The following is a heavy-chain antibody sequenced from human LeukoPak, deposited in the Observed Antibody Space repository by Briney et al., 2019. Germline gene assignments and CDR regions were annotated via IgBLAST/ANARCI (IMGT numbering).Heavy chain of an antibody. V-gene: IGHV1-69*13. CDR3: ARDIRRGYSYGPFDY. CDR1: GGTFSSYA. J-gene: IGHJ4*02. CDR2: IIPILGTA. D-gene: IGHD5-18*01. Sequence: ASVKVSCKASGGTFSSYAISWVRQAPGQGLEWMGGIIPILGTANYAQKFQGRVTITADESTSTAYMELSSLRSEDTAVYYCARDIRRGYSYGPFDYWGQGTLVTVSS.